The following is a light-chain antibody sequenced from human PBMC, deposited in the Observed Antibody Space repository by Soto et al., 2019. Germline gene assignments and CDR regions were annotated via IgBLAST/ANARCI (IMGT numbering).Light chain of an antibody. Sequence: EIVLPQSPGTLSLSPEERANLSCRASQTVTSVYLAWYLQRPGQAPRLVIHGSSYRATGIPDRLIGSGSGTGFTITITRLGPEDFAVYHCQQYGRSPATLGEGTKVEMK. CDR3: QQYGRSPAT. CDR2: GSS. CDR1: QTVTSVY. V-gene: IGKV3-20*01. J-gene: IGKJ2*01.